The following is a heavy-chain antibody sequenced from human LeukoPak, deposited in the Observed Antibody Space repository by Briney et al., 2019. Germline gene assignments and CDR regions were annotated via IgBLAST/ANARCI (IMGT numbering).Heavy chain of an antibody. V-gene: IGHV3-23*01. CDR3: AKHVRTSVWFFDY. Sequence: PGGSLRLSCAASGFIFSSDALSWVRQAPGKGLEWVSLISGSVGRTDYADSVKGRLTISRDNSKNTLYLQMNSLKAEDTAVYYCAKHVRTSVWFFDYWGQGTLVTVSS. D-gene: IGHD6-19*01. CDR2: ISGSVGRT. J-gene: IGHJ4*02. CDR1: GFIFSSDA.